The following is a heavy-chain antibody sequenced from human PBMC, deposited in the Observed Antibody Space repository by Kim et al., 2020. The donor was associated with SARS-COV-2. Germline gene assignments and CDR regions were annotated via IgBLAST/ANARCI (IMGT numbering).Heavy chain of an antibody. CDR3: ARDKGGGGTMVRGVIGY. Sequence: VKGRFTISRDNSKNTLYLQMNSLRAEDTAVYYCARDKGGGGTMVRGVIGYWGQGTLVTVSS. V-gene: IGHV3-30*01. J-gene: IGHJ4*02. D-gene: IGHD3-10*01.